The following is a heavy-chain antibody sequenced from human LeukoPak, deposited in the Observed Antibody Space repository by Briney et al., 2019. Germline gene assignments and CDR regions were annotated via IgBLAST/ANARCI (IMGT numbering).Heavy chain of an antibody. CDR3: AAYGLDYGSGSTFYYYMDV. D-gene: IGHD3-10*01. V-gene: IGHV4-61*02. J-gene: IGHJ6*03. CDR2: IYTSGST. Sequence: PSETLSLTCTVSGGSISSGSYYWSWIRQPAGKGLEWIGRIYTSGSTNYNPSLKSRVTISVDTSKNQFSLKLSSVTAADTAVYCCAAYGLDYGSGSTFYYYMDVWGKGTTVTISS. CDR1: GGSISSGSYY.